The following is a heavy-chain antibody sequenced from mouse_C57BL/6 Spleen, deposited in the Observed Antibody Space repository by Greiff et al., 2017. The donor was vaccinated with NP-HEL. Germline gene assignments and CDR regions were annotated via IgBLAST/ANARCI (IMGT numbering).Heavy chain of an antibody. CDR1: GYTFTDYY. Sequence: EVQLQQSGPELVKPGASVKISCKASGYTFTDYYMNWVKQSHGKSLEWIGDINPNNGGTSYNQKFKGKATLTVDKSSSTAYMELRSLTSEDSAVYYCATYYYGSSYEFAYWGQGTLVTVSA. J-gene: IGHJ3*01. CDR3: ATYYYGSSYEFAY. CDR2: INPNNGGT. V-gene: IGHV1-26*01. D-gene: IGHD1-1*01.